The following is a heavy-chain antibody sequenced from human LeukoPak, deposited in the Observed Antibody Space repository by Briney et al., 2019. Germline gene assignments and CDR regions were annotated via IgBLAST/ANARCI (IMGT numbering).Heavy chain of an antibody. CDR3: AKDLTGAYCSDY. J-gene: IGHJ4*02. CDR2: IQYDGSEK. Sequence: GGSLRLSCAASGFIFSSHAMHWVRQAPGKGLEWVAVIQYDGSEKRYADSVKGRFTVSRDNSKNTLYLQMDSLTAEDTTVYHCAKDLTGAYCSDYWGQGTLVTVSS. CDR1: GFIFSSHA. V-gene: IGHV3-30-3*01. D-gene: IGHD3-9*01.